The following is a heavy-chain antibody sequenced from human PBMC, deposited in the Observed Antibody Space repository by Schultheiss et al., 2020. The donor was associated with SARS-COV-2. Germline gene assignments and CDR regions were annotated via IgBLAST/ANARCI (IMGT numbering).Heavy chain of an antibody. Sequence: SETLSLTCAVYGGSFSDYYWSWIRQPPGKRLDYMGNISCGGSTYYNPSLKSRVTISVDTSKNQFSLKLSSVTAADTAVYYCARAIILRVAFDIWGQGTMVTVSS. CDR2: ISCGGST. J-gene: IGHJ3*02. CDR3: ARAIILRVAFDI. CDR1: GGSFSDYY. V-gene: IGHV4-34*01. D-gene: IGHD3-3*01.